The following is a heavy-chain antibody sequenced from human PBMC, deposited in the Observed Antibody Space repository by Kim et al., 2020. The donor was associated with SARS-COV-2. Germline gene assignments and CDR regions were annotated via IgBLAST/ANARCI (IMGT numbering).Heavy chain of an antibody. V-gene: IGHV6-1*01. CDR3: ARDLGQSSSWSFDY. J-gene: IGHJ4*02. D-gene: IGHD6-13*01. Sequence: APTVKSRITINPDTSKNQFSLQLNSVTPEDTAVYYCARDLGQSSSWSFDYWGQGSLVTVSS.